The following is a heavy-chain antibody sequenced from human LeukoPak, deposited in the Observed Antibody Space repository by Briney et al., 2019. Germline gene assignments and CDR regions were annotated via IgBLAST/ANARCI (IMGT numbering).Heavy chain of an antibody. CDR3: TRNWGSDNWFDP. D-gene: IGHD7-27*01. V-gene: IGHV3-53*01. CDR2: IYSGGST. Sequence: GGSLRLSCAASRFTVSSDYMTWVRQAPGKGLEWVSVIYSGGSTYYADSVKGRFTISRDNSKNTLYLQMNSLRAEDTAVYYCTRNWGSDNWFDPWGQGTLVTVSS. CDR1: RFTVSSDY. J-gene: IGHJ5*02.